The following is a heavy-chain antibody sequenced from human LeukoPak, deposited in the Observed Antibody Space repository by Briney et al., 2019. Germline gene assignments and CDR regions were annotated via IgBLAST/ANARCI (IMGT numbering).Heavy chain of an antibody. Sequence: GGSLRLSCAASGFTFSSYGMSWVRQAPGKGPEWVSAISGSGGSTYYADSVKGRFTISRDNSKNTLYLQMSSLRAEDTAVYYCAKDSWEGWFGELSYWGQGTLVTVSS. CDR1: GFTFSSYG. CDR2: ISGSGGST. J-gene: IGHJ4*02. CDR3: AKDSWEGWFGELSY. V-gene: IGHV3-23*01. D-gene: IGHD3-10*01.